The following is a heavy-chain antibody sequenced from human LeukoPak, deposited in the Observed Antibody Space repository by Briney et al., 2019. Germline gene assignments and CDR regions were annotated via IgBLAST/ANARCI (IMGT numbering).Heavy chain of an antibody. D-gene: IGHD1-26*01. V-gene: IGHV1-18*01. Sequence: GASVTVSCTASGYTFTIYGISWLRQAPGQGLEWMGWISAYNGNTNYAQKLQGRVTMTTDTSTSTAYMELRSLRSDDTAVYYCARDGADYGMDVWGQGTTVTVSS. CDR1: GYTFTIYG. CDR3: ARDGADYGMDV. J-gene: IGHJ6*02. CDR2: ISAYNGNT.